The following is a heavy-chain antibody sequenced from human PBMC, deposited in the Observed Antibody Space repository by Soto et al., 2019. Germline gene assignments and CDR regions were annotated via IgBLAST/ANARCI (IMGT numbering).Heavy chain of an antibody. CDR3: ARGLRCFGELLSPQSSAWFDP. Sequence: PSETLSLTCAVYGGSFSGYYWSWIRQPPGKGLEWIGEINHSGSTNYNPSLKSRVTISVDTSKNQYSLKQSSVTAADTAVYYCARGLRCFGELLSPQSSAWFDPWGQGTLVTVSS. CDR2: INHSGST. J-gene: IGHJ5*02. V-gene: IGHV4-34*01. D-gene: IGHD3-10*01. CDR1: GGSFSGYY.